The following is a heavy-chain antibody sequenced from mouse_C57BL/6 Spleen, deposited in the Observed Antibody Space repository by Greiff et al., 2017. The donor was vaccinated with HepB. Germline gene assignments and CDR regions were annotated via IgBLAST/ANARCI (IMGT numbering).Heavy chain of an antibody. D-gene: IGHD3-2*02. Sequence: QVQLKESGPELVKPGASVKISCKASGYTFTDYYINWVKQRPGQGLEWIGWIYPGSGNTKYNEKFKGKATLTVDTSSSTAYMQLSSLTSEDSAVYFCAREGTAQATLDYFDYWGQGTTLTVSS. CDR2: IYPGSGNT. CDR3: AREGTAQATLDYFDY. J-gene: IGHJ2*01. V-gene: IGHV1-84*01. CDR1: GYTFTDYY.